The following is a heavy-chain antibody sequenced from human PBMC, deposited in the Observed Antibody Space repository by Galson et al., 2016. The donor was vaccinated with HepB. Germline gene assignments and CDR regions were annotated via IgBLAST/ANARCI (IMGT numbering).Heavy chain of an antibody. CDR3: TRAEFSSTWYHFDY. CDR2: IRNKAYGGTT. Sequence: SLRLSCAASGFTFGDYAMRWVRQAPGKGLEWIGFIRNKAYGGTTEYAASVKGRFTISRDDSKSIAYLQMNSLKAEDTAVYYCTRAEFSSTWYHFDYWGQGTLVTVSS. J-gene: IGHJ4*02. D-gene: IGHD6-13*01. CDR1: GFTFGDYA. V-gene: IGHV3-49*04.